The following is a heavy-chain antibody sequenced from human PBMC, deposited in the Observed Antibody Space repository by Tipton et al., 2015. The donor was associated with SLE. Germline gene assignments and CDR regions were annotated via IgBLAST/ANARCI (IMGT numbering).Heavy chain of an antibody. CDR3: ARGAAYDSGGYVSDF. V-gene: IGHV4-59*08. J-gene: IGHJ4*02. CDR1: GASITSSY. CDR2: IYYTGVT. D-gene: IGHD3-22*01. Sequence: TLSLTCTVSGASITSSYWSWIRQPPGKGLEWLGYIYYTGVTKYNPSLKSRVTMSVDTSKNQFSLRLSSVTSSDTAVYYCARGAAYDSGGYVSDFWGQGTLVTVSS.